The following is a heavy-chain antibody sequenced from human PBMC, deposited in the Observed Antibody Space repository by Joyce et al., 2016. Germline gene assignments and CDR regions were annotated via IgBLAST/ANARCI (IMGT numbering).Heavy chain of an antibody. V-gene: IGHV1-2*02. CDR1: GYTFTGYY. D-gene: IGHD2-2*02. J-gene: IGHJ6*02. CDR2: INPNSGGT. Sequence: QVQLVQSGAEVKKPGASVKVSCKASGYTFTGYYMHWVRQAPGKGLEWKGWINPNSGGTNYAQKFQGRVTMTRDTSISTAYMELSRLRSDDTAVYYCARMGYCSSTRCYTGGLVYYYGMDVWGQGTTVTVSS. CDR3: ARMGYCSSTRCYTGGLVYYYGMDV.